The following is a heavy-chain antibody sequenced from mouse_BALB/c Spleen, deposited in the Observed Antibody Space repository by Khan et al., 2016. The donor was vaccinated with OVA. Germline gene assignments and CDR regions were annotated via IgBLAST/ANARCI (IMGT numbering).Heavy chain of an antibody. CDR2: ISSSDST. CDR1: GDSITSGY. CDR3: ARWNYRYDGYFDY. V-gene: IGHV3-8*02. D-gene: IGHD2-14*01. J-gene: IGHJ2*01. Sequence: EVELVESGPSLVKPSQTLSLTCSVTGDSITSGYWNWIRKFPGNKLEYMGYISSSDSTFYNPSLKSRISITRDTSKNQYYLQLNSVTTEDTATAYCARWNYRYDGYFDYWGQGTTLTVSS.